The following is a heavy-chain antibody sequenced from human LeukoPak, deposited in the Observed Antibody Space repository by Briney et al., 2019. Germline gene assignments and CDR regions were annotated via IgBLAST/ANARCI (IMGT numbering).Heavy chain of an antibody. CDR2: IKQDGSEK. Sequence: TGGSLRLSCAASGFTFSSYWMSWVRQAPGKGLEWVANIKQDGSEKYYVDSVKGRFTISRDNAKNSLYLQMNSLRAEDTAVYYCARDRAGRFNDAFDIWGQGTMVTASS. CDR3: ARDRAGRFNDAFDI. V-gene: IGHV3-7*01. J-gene: IGHJ3*02. D-gene: IGHD5-24*01. CDR1: GFTFSSYW.